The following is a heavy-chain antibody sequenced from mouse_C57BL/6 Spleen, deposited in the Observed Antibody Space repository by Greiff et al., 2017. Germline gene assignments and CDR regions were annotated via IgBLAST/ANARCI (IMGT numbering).Heavy chain of an antibody. Sequence: EVQGVESGGGLVKPGGSLKLSCAASGFTFSDYGMHWVRQAPEKGLEWVAYISSGSSTIYYADTVKGRFTISRDNAKNTLFLQMTSLRSEDTAMYYCARPDDYDVLYARDYWGQGTSVTVSS. CDR2: ISSGSSTI. CDR3: ARPDDYDVLYARDY. J-gene: IGHJ4*01. CDR1: GFTFSDYG. D-gene: IGHD2-4*01. V-gene: IGHV5-17*01.